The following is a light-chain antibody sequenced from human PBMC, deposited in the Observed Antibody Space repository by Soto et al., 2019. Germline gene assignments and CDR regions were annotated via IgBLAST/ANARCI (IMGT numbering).Light chain of an antibody. CDR2: GAS. J-gene: IGKJ2*01. V-gene: IGKV3-15*01. Sequence: EIVMTQSPVTLSVSPGERATLYCKASQRISSNLAWYQQKPAQPPRLLIYGASTRATGIPARFSGSGSGTEFTLTISGLQSEDFALYYCQQYNIWPPYTFGQGTKLEIK. CDR1: QRISSN. CDR3: QQYNIWPPYT.